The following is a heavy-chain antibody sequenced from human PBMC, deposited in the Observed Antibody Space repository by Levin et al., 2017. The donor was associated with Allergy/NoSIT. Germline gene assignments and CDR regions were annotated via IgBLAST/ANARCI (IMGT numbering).Heavy chain of an antibody. Sequence: SETLSLTCTVSGGSISSGDYYWSWMRQPPGKGREWIGYLYYSGSTYYNASLKSRVTISVDTSKNQFSLKLSSVTAADTAVYYCARFKQSSTSIDYWGQGTLVTVSS. CDR1: GGSISSGDYY. D-gene: IGHD2-2*01. V-gene: IGHV4-30-4*01. CDR2: LYYSGST. J-gene: IGHJ4*02. CDR3: ARFKQSSTSIDY.